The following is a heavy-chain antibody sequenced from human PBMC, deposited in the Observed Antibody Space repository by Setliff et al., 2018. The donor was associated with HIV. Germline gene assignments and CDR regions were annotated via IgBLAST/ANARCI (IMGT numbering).Heavy chain of an antibody. CDR1: GGSISSSSYY. Sequence: SETLSLTCTVSGGSISSSSYYWGWIRQPPGKGLEWIGNIYYSGSTYYNPSLKSRVTISVDTSKNQFSLKLSSVTAADTAVYYCARGARLLAAYRDRWDYYYMGVWGKGTTVTVSS. V-gene: IGHV4-39*01. CDR3: ARGARLLAAYRDRWDYYYMGV. CDR2: IYYSGST. J-gene: IGHJ6*03. D-gene: IGHD3-16*02.